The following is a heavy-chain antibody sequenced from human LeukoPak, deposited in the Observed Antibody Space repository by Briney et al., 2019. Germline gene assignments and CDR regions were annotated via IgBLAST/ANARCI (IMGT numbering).Heavy chain of an antibody. V-gene: IGHV4-4*07. CDR1: GGSISSYY. J-gene: IGHJ4*02. Sequence: SETLSLTCTVSGGSISSYYWSWIRQPAGKGLEWIGRIYTSGSTNYNPSLKSRVTMSVDTSKNQFSLKLSSVTAADTAVYYCARGAYYDYVWGSYRYTIIFDYWGQGTLVTVSS. CDR2: IYTSGST. D-gene: IGHD3-16*02. CDR3: ARGAYYDYVWGSYRYTIIFDY.